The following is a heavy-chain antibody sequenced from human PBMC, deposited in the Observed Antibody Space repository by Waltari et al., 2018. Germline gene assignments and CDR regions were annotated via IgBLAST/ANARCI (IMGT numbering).Heavy chain of an antibody. J-gene: IGHJ4*02. CDR3: AKEGDSGSKDY. D-gene: IGHD1-26*01. Sequence: QVHLVESGGGVVQPGRSLRLSCTASGFTFSRFSMHWVRQAPGKGLEWVAFRSYDGSNKYYAESVKGRFTISRDNSKNTLYLQMNSLRAEDTAVYFCAKEGDSGSKDYWGQGTLVTVSS. V-gene: IGHV3-30*01. CDR2: RSYDGSNK. CDR1: GFTFSRFS.